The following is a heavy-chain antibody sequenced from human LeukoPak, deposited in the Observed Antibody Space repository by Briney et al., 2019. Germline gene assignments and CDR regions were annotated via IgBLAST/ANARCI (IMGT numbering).Heavy chain of an antibody. V-gene: IGHV1-2*02. CDR1: GYTFTGYF. Sequence: ASVKVSCKASGYTFTGYFVHWVRQAPGQGLQWMGWINPNTGGTNYAQKFQGRVTMTRDTSISTAYMELSRLGSDDTAVYYCASGDYGDPPLNYWGQGILVTVSS. CDR3: ASGDYGDPPLNY. D-gene: IGHD4/OR15-4a*01. CDR2: INPNTGGT. J-gene: IGHJ4*02.